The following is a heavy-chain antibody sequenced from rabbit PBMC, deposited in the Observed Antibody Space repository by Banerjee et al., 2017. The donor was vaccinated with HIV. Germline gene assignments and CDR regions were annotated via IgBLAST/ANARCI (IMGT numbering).Heavy chain of an antibody. V-gene: IGHV1S45*01. CDR3: ARGYDGTSYCNSRLDL. Sequence: QEQLEESGGDLVKPEGSLTLTCTASGFSFSNNYWVCWVRQAPGKGLEWIACIDGGSSGSSYSASWAKGRFTISKTSSTTVTLQMTSLTDADTATYFFARGYDGTSYCNSRLDLWGQGTLVTVS. D-gene: IGHD8-1*01. CDR2: IDGGSSGSS. CDR1: GFSFSNNYW. J-gene: IGHJ3*01.